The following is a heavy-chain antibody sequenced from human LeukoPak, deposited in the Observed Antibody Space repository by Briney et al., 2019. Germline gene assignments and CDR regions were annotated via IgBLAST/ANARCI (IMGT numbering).Heavy chain of an antibody. V-gene: IGHV1-2*02. CDR2: INPKRGAT. J-gene: IGHJ5*02. Sequence: ASVKVSCKASGYTFTDYYIHWVRQAPGQGLEWMGWINPKRGATKYAQKFQGRVTVTRDKAISTAYMELSSLTSDDTAVYSCARDAATSGTSWFDPWGQGTLVTVSS. CDR1: GYTFTDYY. CDR3: ARDAATSGTSWFDP. D-gene: IGHD6-13*01.